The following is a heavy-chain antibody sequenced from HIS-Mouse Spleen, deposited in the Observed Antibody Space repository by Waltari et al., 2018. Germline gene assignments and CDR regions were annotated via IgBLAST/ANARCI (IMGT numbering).Heavy chain of an antibody. CDR3: ARHPEIAAAVGAFDI. CDR2: IIPVLGIA. J-gene: IGHJ3*02. D-gene: IGHD6-13*01. CDR1: GGTFSSYA. Sequence: QVQLVQSGAEVKKPGSSVKVSCKASGGTFSSYAISWVRQAPGQGLEWMGRIIPVLGIANYGQKFKGRVTITADKSTSTAYMELSSLRSEDTAVYYCARHPEIAAAVGAFDIWGQGTMVTVSS. V-gene: IGHV1-69*04.